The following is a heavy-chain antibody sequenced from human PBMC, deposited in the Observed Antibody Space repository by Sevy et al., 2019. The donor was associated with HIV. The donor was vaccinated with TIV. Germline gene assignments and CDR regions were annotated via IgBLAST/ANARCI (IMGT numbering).Heavy chain of an antibody. Sequence: GGSLRLSCAASGFTFSSYSMNWVRQAPGKGLEWVSYISSSSSTIYYADSVKGRFTISRENAKNSLYLQMNGLGDEDTAVYYCARDFGGATTGFDYWGQGTLVTVSS. D-gene: IGHD1-26*01. CDR3: ARDFGGATTGFDY. J-gene: IGHJ4*02. CDR2: ISSSSSTI. CDR1: GFTFSSYS. V-gene: IGHV3-48*02.